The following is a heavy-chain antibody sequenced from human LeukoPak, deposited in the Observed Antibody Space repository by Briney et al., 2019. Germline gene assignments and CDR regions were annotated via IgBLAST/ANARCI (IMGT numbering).Heavy chain of an antibody. CDR1: GYTFTSYA. V-gene: IGHV1-3*01. J-gene: IGHJ4*02. D-gene: IGHD3-16*01. CDR3: ARGTPLSLGDFDY. Sequence: ASVKVSCKASGYTFTSYAMHWVRQAPGQRLEWMGWINAGNGNTKYSQKFQGRVTITRDTSASTAYMELSSLRSEDTAVYYCARGTPLSLGDFDYWGQGTLVPVSS. CDR2: INAGNGNT.